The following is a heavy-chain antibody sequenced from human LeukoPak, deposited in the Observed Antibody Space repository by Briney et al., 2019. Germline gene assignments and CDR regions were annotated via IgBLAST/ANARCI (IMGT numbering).Heavy chain of an antibody. CDR2: IIPIFGTA. Sequence: SVKVSCKASGGTFSSYAISWVRQAPGQGLEWMGGIIPIFGTANYAQKFQGRVTITADESTSTAYTELSSLRSEDTAVYYCARDGIAARLFDYWGQGTLVTVSS. J-gene: IGHJ4*02. D-gene: IGHD6-6*01. CDR3: ARDGIAARLFDY. V-gene: IGHV1-69*13. CDR1: GGTFSSYA.